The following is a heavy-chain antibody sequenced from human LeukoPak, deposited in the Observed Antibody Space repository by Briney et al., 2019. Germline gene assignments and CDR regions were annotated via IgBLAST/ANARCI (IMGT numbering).Heavy chain of an antibody. D-gene: IGHD3-9*01. CDR1: GFAFSSYA. CDR3: AKDGYDILTPCYFDY. J-gene: IGHJ4*02. Sequence: PGGSLRLSCAASGFAFSSYAMSWVRQAPGKGLEWVSAISGSGGSTYYADSVKGRFTISRDNSKNTLYLQMNSLRAEDTAVYYCAKDGYDILTPCYFDYWGQGTLVTVSS. V-gene: IGHV3-23*01. CDR2: ISGSGGST.